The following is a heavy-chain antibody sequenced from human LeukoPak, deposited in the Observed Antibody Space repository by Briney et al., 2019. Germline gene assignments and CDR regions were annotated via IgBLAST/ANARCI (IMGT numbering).Heavy chain of an antibody. V-gene: IGHV1-24*01. Sequence: ASVKVSCKVSGYTLTELSMHWVRQAPGKGLEWMGGFDPEDGETIYAQKFQGRVTMTGDTSTDTAYMELSSLRSEDTAVYYCATVYCSSTSCYDWFDPWGQGTLVTVSS. CDR2: FDPEDGET. J-gene: IGHJ5*02. D-gene: IGHD2-2*01. CDR3: ATVYCSSTSCYDWFDP. CDR1: GYTLTELS.